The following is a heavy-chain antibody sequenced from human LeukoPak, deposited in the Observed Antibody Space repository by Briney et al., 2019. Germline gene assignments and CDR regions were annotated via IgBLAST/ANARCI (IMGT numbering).Heavy chain of an antibody. CDR3: ARAARHCSSTSCYTDWFDP. Sequence: ASVKVSCKASGYTFTSYDINWARQATGQGLEWMGWMNPNSGNTGYAQKFQGRVTMTRNTSISTAYMELSSLRSEDTAVYYCARAARHCSSTSCYTDWFDPWGQGTLVTVSS. D-gene: IGHD2-2*02. J-gene: IGHJ5*02. CDR1: GYTFTSYD. CDR2: MNPNSGNT. V-gene: IGHV1-8*01.